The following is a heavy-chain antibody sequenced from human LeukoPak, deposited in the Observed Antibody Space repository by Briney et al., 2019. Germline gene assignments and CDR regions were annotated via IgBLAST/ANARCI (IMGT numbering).Heavy chain of an antibody. Sequence: GGSLRLSCAASQFPFSSFEMNWVRQAPGKGLEWVAYIDSIATTMYYADSVKGRFTISRDNAKNSLYLQMNSLRAEDTALYYCVRDYYYYMDVWGRGTTVTVSS. V-gene: IGHV3-48*03. J-gene: IGHJ6*03. CDR3: VRDYYYYMDV. CDR2: IDSIATTM. CDR1: QFPFSSFE.